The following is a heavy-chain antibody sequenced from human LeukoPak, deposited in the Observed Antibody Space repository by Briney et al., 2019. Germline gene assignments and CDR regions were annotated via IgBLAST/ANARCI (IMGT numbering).Heavy chain of an antibody. V-gene: IGHV3-23*01. CDR2: ISGSGGST. J-gene: IGHJ6*03. D-gene: IGHD3-10*01. CDR1: GFTFSSYA. Sequence: PGGSLRLSCAASGFTFSSYAMSWVRQAPGKGLGWVSAISGSGGSTYYADSVKGRFTISRDNSKNTLYLQMNSLKGDDTAVYYCAKDSAFYYIDVWGKGTTVIISS. CDR3: AKDSAFYYIDV.